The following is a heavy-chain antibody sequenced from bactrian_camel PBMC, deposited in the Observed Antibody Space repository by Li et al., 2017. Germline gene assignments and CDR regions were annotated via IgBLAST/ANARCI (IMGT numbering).Heavy chain of an antibody. Sequence: HVQLVESGGGSVQAGGSLRLSCSAPGVIFSTACMGWFRQAPGKGLEWVSSIYSDGSITYYTDSEKGRFTISRDNVKNTLYLQLNGLKTEDTAMYFCANMAPPVREEQHSYWGQGTQVTVS. CDR2: IYSDGSIT. CDR1: GVIFSTAC. V-gene: IGHV3-2*01. J-gene: IGHJ4*01. CDR3: ANMAPPVREEQHSY. D-gene: IGHD3*01.